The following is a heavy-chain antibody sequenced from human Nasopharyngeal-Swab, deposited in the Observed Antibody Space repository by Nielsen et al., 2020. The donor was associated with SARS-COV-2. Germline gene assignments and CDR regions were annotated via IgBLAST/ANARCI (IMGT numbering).Heavy chain of an antibody. V-gene: IGHV3-30*03. CDR2: ISFDGSEE. CDR1: GFSFSNYG. J-gene: IGHJ4*02. Sequence: GESLKISCAASGFSFSNYGMHWVRQAPGKGLEWLAVISFDGSEEYYADSVKGRFTISRDNSKKALFLQMNSLEPEDTAVYYCASQSLDYWGQGTLVTVSS. CDR3: ASQSLDY.